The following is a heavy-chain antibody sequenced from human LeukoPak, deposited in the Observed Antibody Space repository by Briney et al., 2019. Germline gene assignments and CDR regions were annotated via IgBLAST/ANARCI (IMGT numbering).Heavy chain of an antibody. CDR2: IYTSGST. J-gene: IGHJ4*02. Sequence: SETLSLTCTVAGGSISSNSYYWSWIRQPAGKGLEWIGRIYTSGSTDYNPSLKSRVTISKDTSKNEFSLKLSSVTAADTAVYYCARDSPPAYCSGGSCYFDYWGQGTLVTVSS. CDR3: ARDSPPAYCSGGSCYFDY. V-gene: IGHV4-61*02. CDR1: GGSISSNSYY. D-gene: IGHD2-15*01.